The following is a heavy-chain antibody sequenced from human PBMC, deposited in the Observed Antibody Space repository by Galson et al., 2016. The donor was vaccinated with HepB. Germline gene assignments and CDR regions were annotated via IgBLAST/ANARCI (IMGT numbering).Heavy chain of an antibody. J-gene: IGHJ4*02. CDR3: TKDGLYYGSGSYGSVDY. D-gene: IGHD3-10*01. CDR2: ISYDGSNK. CDR1: GFRFSSYA. V-gene: IGHV3-30*18. Sequence: SLRLSCAASGFRFSSYAMHWVRQAPGKGLEWVAVISYDGSNKYYPDSVKGRFTIPRDNSKNTLYLQMNSLRAEDRAVYYCTKDGLYYGSGSYGSVDYWGQGTLVTVSS.